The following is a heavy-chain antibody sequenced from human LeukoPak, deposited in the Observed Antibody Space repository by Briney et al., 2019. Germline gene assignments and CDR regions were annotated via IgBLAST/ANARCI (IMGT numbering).Heavy chain of an antibody. Sequence: PGGSLRLSCAASGFTVSNNYMSRVRQAPGKGLEWVAFIRYDGSNKYYADSVKGRFTISRDNSKNTLYLQMNSLRAEDTAVYYCAKAYTPLKWGLPVYFDYWGQGTLVTVSS. J-gene: IGHJ4*02. CDR1: GFTVSNNY. CDR2: IRYDGSNK. CDR3: AKAYTPLKWGLPVYFDY. V-gene: IGHV3-30*02. D-gene: IGHD1-26*01.